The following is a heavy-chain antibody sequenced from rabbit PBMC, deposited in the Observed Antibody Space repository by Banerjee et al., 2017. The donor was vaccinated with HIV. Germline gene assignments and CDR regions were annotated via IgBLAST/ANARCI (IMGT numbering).Heavy chain of an antibody. D-gene: IGHD6-1*01. V-gene: IGHV1S40*01. CDR1: GISFSSSYY. CDR3: ARAGFTAFGYGNL. CDR2: IYTGDGGT. Sequence: QSLEESGGDLVKPGASLTLTCTASGISFSSSYYMCWVRQAPGKGLEWIACIYTGDGGTVYASWAKGRFTISKTSSTTVTLQMTRLTAADTATYFCARAGFTAFGYGNLWGQGTLVTVS. J-gene: IGHJ4*01.